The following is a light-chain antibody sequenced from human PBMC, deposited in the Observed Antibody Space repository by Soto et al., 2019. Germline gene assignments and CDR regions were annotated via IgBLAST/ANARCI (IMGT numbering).Light chain of an antibody. Sequence: EIVLTQSPATLSLSPGERATLSCRASQSVSSYLAWYQQRPGQAPRLLIYDISNRAAGVPARFSGSGSETEFTLTIRSLQSEDFAVYFCQQYNNWPSFGQGTRLEIK. CDR3: QQYNNWPS. V-gene: IGKV3-11*01. CDR2: DIS. J-gene: IGKJ5*01. CDR1: QSVSSY.